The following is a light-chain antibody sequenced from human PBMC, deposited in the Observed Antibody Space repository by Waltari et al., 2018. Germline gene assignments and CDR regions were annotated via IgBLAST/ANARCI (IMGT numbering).Light chain of an antibody. CDR2: WAS. CDR1: QSVLYSPTNKNY. V-gene: IGKV4-1*01. CDR3: QQYYSTPPIT. J-gene: IGKJ5*01. Sequence: DIVMTQSPDSLAVFLGERATINCKSSQSVLYSPTNKNYLAWYQQKPGQPPKLLIYWASTLESGVPDRFSGSGSGTDFTLTISSLQAEDVAVYYCQQYYSTPPITFGQGTRLEIK.